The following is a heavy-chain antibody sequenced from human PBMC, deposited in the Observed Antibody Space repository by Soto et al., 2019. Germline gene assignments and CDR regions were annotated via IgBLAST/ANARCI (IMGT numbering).Heavy chain of an antibody. CDR3: ARVRIPWYSSSWSEGGMDV. Sequence: QVQLVQSGAEVKKPGASVKVSCKASGYTFTGYYMHWVRQAPGQGLEWMGWINPNSGGTNYAQKFQGWVNMTRDTSISTAYMELSRLRSDDTAVYYCARVRIPWYSSSWSEGGMDVWGQGTTVTVSS. CDR2: INPNSGGT. J-gene: IGHJ6*02. D-gene: IGHD6-13*01. V-gene: IGHV1-2*04. CDR1: GYTFTGYY.